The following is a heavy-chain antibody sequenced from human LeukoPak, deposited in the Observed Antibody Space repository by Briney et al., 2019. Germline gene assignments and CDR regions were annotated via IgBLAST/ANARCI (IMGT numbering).Heavy chain of an antibody. CDR3: ARGAAVAIDY. V-gene: IGHV4-61*02. D-gene: IGHD6-19*01. J-gene: IGHJ4*02. Sequence: SETLSLTCTVSGGSINSCSYYWSWIRQPVGKGLEFIGRISTSGNTNYNPSLKSRVTISLDTSKNQFSLKLSSVTAADTAVYYCARGAAVAIDYWGQGTLVTVSS. CDR2: ISTSGNT. CDR1: GGSINSCSYY.